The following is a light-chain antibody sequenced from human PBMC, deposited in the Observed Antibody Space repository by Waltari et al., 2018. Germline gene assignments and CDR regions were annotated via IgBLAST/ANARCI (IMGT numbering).Light chain of an antibody. J-gene: IGKJ4*01. CDR3: QQTYRTLT. V-gene: IGKV1-39*01. Sequence: DVQMTQSPPSLPASVGDRVTITCRASQNIRSYVNWYQQKPGKAPNLLIYAASNLHSGVPSRFSGSGSGTDFTLTISGLQPEDFATYYCQQTYRTLTFGGGTKLEIK. CDR1: QNIRSY. CDR2: AAS.